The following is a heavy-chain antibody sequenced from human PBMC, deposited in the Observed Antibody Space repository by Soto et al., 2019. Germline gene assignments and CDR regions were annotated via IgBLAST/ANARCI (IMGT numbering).Heavy chain of an antibody. CDR1: GFTFSSYS. D-gene: IGHD3-10*01. Sequence: EVQLVESGGGLVKPGGSLRLSCAASGFTFSSYSMNWVRQAPGKGLEWVSSISSSSSYIYYADSVKGRFTISRDNAKNSLYLQMNSLRAEDTAVYYCARGLRITMVRGVITTGAFEIWGQGTMVTVSS. CDR2: ISSSSSYI. V-gene: IGHV3-21*01. CDR3: ARGLRITMVRGVITTGAFEI. J-gene: IGHJ3*02.